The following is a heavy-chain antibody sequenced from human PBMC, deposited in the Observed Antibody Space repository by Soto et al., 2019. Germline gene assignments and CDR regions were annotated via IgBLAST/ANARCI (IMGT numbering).Heavy chain of an antibody. V-gene: IGHV3-23*01. CDR1: GFTFSSYA. J-gene: IGHJ4*02. D-gene: IGHD4-17*01. Sequence: LRLSCAASGFTFSSYAMSWVRQAPGKGLEWVSAISGSGGSTYYADSVKGRFTISRDNSKNTLYLQMSSLRAEDTAVYYCVKDAALTVTTFDFDYWGQGTLVTVSS. CDR2: ISGSGGST. CDR3: VKDAALTVTTFDFDY.